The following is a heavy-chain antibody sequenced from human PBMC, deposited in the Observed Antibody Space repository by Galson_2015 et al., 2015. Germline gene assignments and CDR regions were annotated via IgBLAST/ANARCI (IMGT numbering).Heavy chain of an antibody. CDR3: ARVDGAYSGSYYEDY. Sequence: TLSLTCTVSGGSISSGGYYWSWIRQHPGKGLEWIGYIYYSGSTYYNPSLKSRVTISVDTSKNQFSLKLSSVTAADTAVYYCARVDGAYSGSYYEDYWGQGTLVTVSS. V-gene: IGHV4-31*03. CDR2: IYYSGST. J-gene: IGHJ4*02. D-gene: IGHD1-26*01. CDR1: GGSISSGGYY.